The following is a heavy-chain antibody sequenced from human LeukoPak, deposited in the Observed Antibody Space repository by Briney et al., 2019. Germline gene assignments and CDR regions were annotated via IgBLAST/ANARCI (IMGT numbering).Heavy chain of an antibody. CDR3: ARFSYPYYYDSSGYQ. V-gene: IGHV4-34*01. J-gene: IGHJ4*02. CDR2: INHSGST. CDR1: GGSFSGYY. Sequence: PSETLSLTCAVYGGSFSGYYWSWIRQPPGKGLEWLGEINHSGSTNYNPSLKSRVTMSVDKSKNQFSLKLSSVTAADTAVYYCARFSYPYYYDSSGYQWGQGTLVTVSS. D-gene: IGHD3-22*01.